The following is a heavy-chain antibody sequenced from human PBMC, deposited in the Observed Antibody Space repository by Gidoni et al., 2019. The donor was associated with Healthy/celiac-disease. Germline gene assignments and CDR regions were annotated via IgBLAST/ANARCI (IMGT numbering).Heavy chain of an antibody. J-gene: IGHJ6*02. Sequence: EVQLVESGGGLVQPGRSLRLSCTASGFTFGDYAMSWVRQAPGKGLEWVGFIRSKAYGGTTEYAASVKGRFTISRDDSKSIAYLQMNSLKTEDTAVYYCTRDASWLEQLVKGYYYYGMDVWGQGTTVTVSS. V-gene: IGHV3-49*04. D-gene: IGHD6-6*01. CDR2: IRSKAYGGTT. CDR1: GFTFGDYA. CDR3: TRDASWLEQLVKGYYYYGMDV.